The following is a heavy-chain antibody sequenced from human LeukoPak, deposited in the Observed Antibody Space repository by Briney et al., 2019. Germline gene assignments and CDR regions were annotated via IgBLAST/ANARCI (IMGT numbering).Heavy chain of an antibody. V-gene: IGHV3-53*01. CDR3: ARETYYYDSSGYPLNWFDP. CDR1: GFTFSSYA. CDR2: IYSGGST. D-gene: IGHD3-22*01. Sequence: PGGSLRLSCAASGFTFSSYALSWVRQAPGKGLEWVSVIYSGGSTYYADSVKGRFTISRDNSKNTLYLQMNSLRAEDTAVYYCARETYYYDSSGYPLNWFDPWGQGTLVTVSS. J-gene: IGHJ5*02.